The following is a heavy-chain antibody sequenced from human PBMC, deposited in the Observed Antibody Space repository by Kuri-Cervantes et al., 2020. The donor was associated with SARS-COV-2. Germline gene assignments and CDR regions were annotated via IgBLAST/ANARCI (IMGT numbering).Heavy chain of an antibody. J-gene: IGHJ5*02. D-gene: IGHD3-3*01. CDR2: INSDGSST. CDR3: ASLSNLEWLPP. CDR1: GFTFSSYA. Sequence: GESLKISCAASGFTFSSYAMHWVRQAPGKGLVWASRINSDGSSTSYADSVKGRFTISRDNAKNTLYLQMNSLRAEDTAVYYCASLSNLEWLPPWGQGTLVTVSS. V-gene: IGHV3-74*01.